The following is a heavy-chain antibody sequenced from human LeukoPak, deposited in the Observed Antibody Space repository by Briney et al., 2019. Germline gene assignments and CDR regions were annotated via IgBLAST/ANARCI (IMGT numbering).Heavy chain of an antibody. J-gene: IGHJ4*02. Sequence: ASVRVSCKASGYTFTGYYMHWVRQAPGQGLEWMGWINPNSGGTNYAQKFQGRVTMTRDTSISTAYMELSRLRSDDTAVYYCARVPKIAAHLGPFDYWGQGTLVTVSS. CDR3: ARVPKIAAHLGPFDY. D-gene: IGHD6-13*01. CDR1: GYTFTGYY. CDR2: INPNSGGT. V-gene: IGHV1-2*02.